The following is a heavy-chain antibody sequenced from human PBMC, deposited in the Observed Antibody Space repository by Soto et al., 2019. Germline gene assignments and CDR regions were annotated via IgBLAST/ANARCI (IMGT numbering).Heavy chain of an antibody. Sequence: QVQLVQSGAEVKKPGSSVKVSCKASGGAFSSYTISWVRQAPGQGLEWMGRIIPILALANYAQKFQGRVTITADKSTSTAYMELSSLRSEDTAVYYCARETLRGGFDYWGQGTLVTVSS. CDR1: GGAFSSYT. V-gene: IGHV1-69*08. CDR2: IIPILALA. J-gene: IGHJ4*02. CDR3: ARETLRGGFDY. D-gene: IGHD3-16*01.